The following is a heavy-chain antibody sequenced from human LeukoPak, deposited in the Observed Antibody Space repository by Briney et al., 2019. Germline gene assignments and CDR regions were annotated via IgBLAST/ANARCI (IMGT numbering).Heavy chain of an antibody. CDR1: GYTFTSYD. Sequence: ASVKVSCKASGYTFTSYDINWVRQATGQGLEWMGIINPSGGSTSYAQKFQGRVTMTRDTSTSTVYMELSSLRSEDTAVYYCARNGDAAAFDIWGQGIMVTVSS. CDR2: INPSGGST. V-gene: IGHV1-46*01. CDR3: ARNGDAAAFDI. D-gene: IGHD4-17*01. J-gene: IGHJ3*02.